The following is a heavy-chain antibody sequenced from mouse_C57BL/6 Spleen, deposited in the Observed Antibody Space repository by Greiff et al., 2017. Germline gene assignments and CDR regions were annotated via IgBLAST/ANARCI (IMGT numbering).Heavy chain of an antibody. CDR2: ISDGGSYT. Sequence: DVMLVESGGGLVKPGGSLKLSCAASGFTFSSYAMSWVRQTPEKRLEWVATISDGGSYTYYPDNVKGRFTISRDNAKNNLYLQMSHLKSEDTAMYYCAREDYYGSSPHFDYWGLGTTLTVSS. CDR3: AREDYYGSSPHFDY. D-gene: IGHD1-1*01. CDR1: GFTFSSYA. V-gene: IGHV5-4*01. J-gene: IGHJ2*01.